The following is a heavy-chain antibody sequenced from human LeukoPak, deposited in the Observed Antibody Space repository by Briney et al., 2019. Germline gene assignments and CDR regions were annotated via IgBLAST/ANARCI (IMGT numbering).Heavy chain of an antibody. CDR1: GFILRDYY. J-gene: IGHJ3*02. CDR2: ISSSGSTI. D-gene: IGHD3-10*01. CDR3: ARLPMVRGVIRAFDI. V-gene: IGHV3-11*01. Sequence: GGSLRLSCAASGFILRDYYMSWIRQAPGKGLEWVSDISSSGSTIHDADPVKGRFTISRDNAKNSLYLQMNSLRAEDTAVYYCARLPMVRGVIRAFDIWGQGTMVTVSS.